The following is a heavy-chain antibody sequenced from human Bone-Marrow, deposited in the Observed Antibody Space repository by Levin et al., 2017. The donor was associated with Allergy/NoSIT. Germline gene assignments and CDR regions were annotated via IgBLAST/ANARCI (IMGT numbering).Heavy chain of an antibody. Sequence: GESLKISCAVSGFTFSSYSMHWVRQAPGKGLEWVSIISSTSNIIFYADSMKGRFTISRDNARNSLYLQMNSLRAEDTALYYCATVGTSSTVMDSFDYWGQGTLVTVSS. D-gene: IGHD5-18*01. J-gene: IGHJ4*02. V-gene: IGHV3-21*01. CDR3: ATVGTSSTVMDSFDY. CDR2: ISSTSNII. CDR1: GFTFSSYS.